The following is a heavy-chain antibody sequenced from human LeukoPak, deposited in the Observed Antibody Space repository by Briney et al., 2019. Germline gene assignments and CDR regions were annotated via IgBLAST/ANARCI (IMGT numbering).Heavy chain of an antibody. D-gene: IGHD2-15*01. V-gene: IGHV1-69*05. CDR1: GGPFISIT. Sequence: SVKVSCKASGGPFISITITWLRQAPGLEPEWMGVVVPIFDSSNSAQKFHGRVLITTDESTSTAYMELSSLRSDDTAVYYCARVVGLGAFDIWGQGTMVTASS. CDR3: ARVVGLGAFDI. CDR2: VVPIFDSS. J-gene: IGHJ3*02.